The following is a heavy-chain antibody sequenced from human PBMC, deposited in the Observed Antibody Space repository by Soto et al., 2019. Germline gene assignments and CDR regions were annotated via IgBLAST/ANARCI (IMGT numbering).Heavy chain of an antibody. CDR1: GYTFTSYG. Sequence: QVQLVQSGAEVKKPGASVKVSCKASGYTFTSYGISWVRQAPGQGLEWMGWISAYNGNTNYAQKLQGRVPKTTDASTSTACMGLRSLRSGDTAVYYGASGADGDYWGQGTLFTVSS. CDR3: ASGADGDY. CDR2: ISAYNGNT. D-gene: IGHD3-10*01. V-gene: IGHV1-18*01. J-gene: IGHJ4*02.